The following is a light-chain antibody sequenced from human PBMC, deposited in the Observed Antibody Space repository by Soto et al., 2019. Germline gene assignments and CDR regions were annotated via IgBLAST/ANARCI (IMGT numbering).Light chain of an antibody. CDR2: AAS. Sequence: DIQMTQSPSSLSASVGDTVTITCRASQSISVHLNWYQQKPGKVPKLLIYAASNLHRGVPSRFSGSGSETDFALTISSLQPEHFATYYCQQSYITSYTFGQGTRLEIK. V-gene: IGKV1-39*01. J-gene: IGKJ2*01. CDR1: QSISVH. CDR3: QQSYITSYT.